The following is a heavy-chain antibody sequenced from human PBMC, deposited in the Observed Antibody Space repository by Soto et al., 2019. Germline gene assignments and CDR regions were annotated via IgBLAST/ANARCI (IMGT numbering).Heavy chain of an antibody. Sequence: GASVKVSCKASGYTFTSYGISWVRQAPGQGLEWMGWISAYNGNTNYAQKLQGRVTMTTDTSTSTAYMELRSLRSDDTAVYYCATPRFLEWSYGMDVWGQGTTVTVSS. V-gene: IGHV1-18*01. CDR1: GYTFTSYG. CDR2: ISAYNGNT. J-gene: IGHJ6*02. D-gene: IGHD3-3*01. CDR3: ATPRFLEWSYGMDV.